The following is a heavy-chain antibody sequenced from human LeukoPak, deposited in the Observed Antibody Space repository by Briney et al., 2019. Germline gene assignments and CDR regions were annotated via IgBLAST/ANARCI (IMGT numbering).Heavy chain of an antibody. D-gene: IGHD2-2*01. CDR2: ISAHNGNT. CDR3: AREQVVPAAMLGYYYYYMDV. Sequence: ASVKVSCKASGYTFTSYGISWVRQAPGQGLEWMGWISAHNGNTNYAQKLQGRVTMTTDTSTSTAYMELRSLRSDDTAVYYCAREQVVPAAMLGYYYYYMDVWGKGTTVTISS. J-gene: IGHJ6*03. CDR1: GYTFTSYG. V-gene: IGHV1-18*01.